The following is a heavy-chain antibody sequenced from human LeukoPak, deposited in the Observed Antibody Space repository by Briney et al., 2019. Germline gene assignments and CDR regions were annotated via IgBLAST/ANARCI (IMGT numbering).Heavy chain of an antibody. CDR2: VSWNRDII. Sequence: PGGSLRLSCAASGSIFHDFAMHWVRQAPGKGLEWVSSVSWNRDIINYADSVRGRFTVSRDNDQNSLYLEMNNLRPDDTALYYCVKSGGYFYMDAWGKGTTVIVSS. J-gene: IGHJ6*03. D-gene: IGHD2-15*01. V-gene: IGHV3-9*01. CDR1: GSIFHDFA. CDR3: VKSGGYFYMDA.